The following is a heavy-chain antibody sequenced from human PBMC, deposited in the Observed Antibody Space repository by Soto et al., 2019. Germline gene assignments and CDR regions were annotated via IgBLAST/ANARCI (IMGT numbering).Heavy chain of an antibody. Sequence: RASVKVSCEASGGTFRSYSISWVRQAPGQGLEWMGGIIPIFDITNYAQKFQGRVTITADESTSTAYMELSSLGSDDTAVYYCARPDEGGYSSNHHYYYALDVWGQGTTVTVSS. CDR3: ARPDEGGYSSNHHYYYALDV. J-gene: IGHJ6*02. V-gene: IGHV1-69*13. D-gene: IGHD3-22*01. CDR1: GGTFRSYS. CDR2: IIPIFDIT.